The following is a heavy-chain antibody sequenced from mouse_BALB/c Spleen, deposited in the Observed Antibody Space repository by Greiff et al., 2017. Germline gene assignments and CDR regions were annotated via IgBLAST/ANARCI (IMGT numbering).Heavy chain of an antibody. D-gene: IGHD2-4*01. CDR2: ISSGGST. Sequence: EVKLMESGGGLVKPGGSLKLSCAASGFTFSSYAMSWVRQTPEKRLEWVASISSGGSTYYPDSVKGRFTISRDNARNILYLQMSSLRSEDTAMYYCARGGDYDYEGYWGQGTTLTVSS. V-gene: IGHV5-6-5*01. CDR1: GFTFSSYA. CDR3: ARGGDYDYEGY. J-gene: IGHJ2*01.